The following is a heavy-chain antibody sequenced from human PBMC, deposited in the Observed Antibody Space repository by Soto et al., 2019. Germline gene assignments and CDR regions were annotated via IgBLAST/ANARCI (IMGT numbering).Heavy chain of an antibody. D-gene: IGHD3-9*01. Sequence: QAHLVQSGAEVRKPGASVKVSCQALEHTSTIYYIHWVRQARGQGLEWMGWINADSGDTTYAEDFRGRVTFTRDTSTSTFHMELSRLRLDDTAMYICATRDYDILTGYLHIWGQGTLITVSS. CDR1: EHTSTIYY. V-gene: IGHV1-2*02. CDR2: INADSGDT. J-gene: IGHJ1*01. CDR3: ATRDYDILTGYLHI.